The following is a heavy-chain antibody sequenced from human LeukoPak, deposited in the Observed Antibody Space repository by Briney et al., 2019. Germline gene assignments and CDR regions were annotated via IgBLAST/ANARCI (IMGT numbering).Heavy chain of an antibody. CDR2: ISYDGSNK. J-gene: IGHJ4*02. D-gene: IGHD3-10*01. V-gene: IGHV3-30-3*01. CDR3: AKDMYYYGSGTLDY. Sequence: GGSLRLSCAASGFTFSSYAMSWVRQAPGKGLEWVAVISYDGSNKYYADSVKGRFTISRDNSKNTLYLQMNSLRAEDTAVYYCAKDMYYYGSGTLDYWGQGTLVTVSS. CDR1: GFTFSSYA.